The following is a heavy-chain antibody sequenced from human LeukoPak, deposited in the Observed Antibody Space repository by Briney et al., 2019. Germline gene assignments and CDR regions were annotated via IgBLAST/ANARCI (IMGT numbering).Heavy chain of an antibody. J-gene: IGHJ4*02. CDR2: IYTGGKS. CDR1: GFTVSSNY. CDR3: ATISDLLYYFDS. Sequence: PGGSLRLSCAASGFTVSSNYMSWVRQAPGKGLEWVSLIYTGGKSYYAYSVKGRFTLSRDNSKNTVYLQMTSLRVEDTAMYYCATISDLLYYFDSWGQGTLVTVSS. V-gene: IGHV3-66*01.